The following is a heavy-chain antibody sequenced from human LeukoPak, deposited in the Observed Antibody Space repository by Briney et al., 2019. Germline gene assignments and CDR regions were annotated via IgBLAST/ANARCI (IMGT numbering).Heavy chain of an antibody. CDR1: GFTFSSYS. CDR2: ISSSSSYI. D-gene: IGHD6-13*01. J-gene: IGHJ4*02. Sequence: GGSLRLSCAASGFTFSSYSMNWVRQAPGKGLEWVSSISSSSSYIYYADSVKGRFTISRDNAKNSLYLQMNSLRAEDTAVYYCARDLYVGIAAATIAYWGQGTLVTVSS. CDR3: ARDLYVGIAAATIAY. V-gene: IGHV3-21*01.